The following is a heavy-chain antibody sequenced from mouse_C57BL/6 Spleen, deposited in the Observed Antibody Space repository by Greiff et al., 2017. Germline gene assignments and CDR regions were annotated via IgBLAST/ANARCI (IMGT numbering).Heavy chain of an antibody. CDR2: IYPRSGNT. V-gene: IGHV1-81*01. CDR1: GYTFTSYG. J-gene: IGHJ1*03. D-gene: IGHD1-1*01. CDR3: ARAEGDYYGSSHWYFDV. Sequence: QVQLKQSGAELARPGASVKLSCKASGYTFTSYGISWVKQRTGQGLEWIGEIYPRSGNTYYNEKFKGKATLTADKSSSTAYMELRSLTSEDSAVYFCARAEGDYYGSSHWYFDVWGTGTTVTVSS.